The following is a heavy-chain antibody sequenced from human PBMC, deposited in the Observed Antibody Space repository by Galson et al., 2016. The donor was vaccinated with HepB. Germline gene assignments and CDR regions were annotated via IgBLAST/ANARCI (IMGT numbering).Heavy chain of an antibody. D-gene: IGHD5-12*01. CDR1: GFTFSNHY. CDR2: ISSYITYT. J-gene: IGHJ4*02. Sequence: SLRLSCAASGFTFSNHYMSWIRQAPGKGLEWVAYISSYITYTNYADSVRGRFTISRDNAKNSLYLQMSSLRAEDTAVYYCARDLGGYGGYWGQGTLVTVSS. CDR3: ARDLGGYGGY. V-gene: IGHV3-11*06.